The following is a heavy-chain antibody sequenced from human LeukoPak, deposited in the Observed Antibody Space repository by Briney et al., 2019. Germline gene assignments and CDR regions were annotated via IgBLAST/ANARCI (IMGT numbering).Heavy chain of an antibody. CDR1: GYTFTSYG. CDR2: ISAYNGNT. CDR3: ARENGRRGYSYGNDY. V-gene: IGHV1-18*01. Sequence: ASVKVSCKASGYTFTSYGISWVRQAPGQGLEWMGWISAYNGNTNYAQKLQGRVTMTTDTSTSTAYMELRSLRSGDTAVYYCARENGRRGYSYGNDYWGQGTLVTVSS. J-gene: IGHJ4*02. D-gene: IGHD5-18*01.